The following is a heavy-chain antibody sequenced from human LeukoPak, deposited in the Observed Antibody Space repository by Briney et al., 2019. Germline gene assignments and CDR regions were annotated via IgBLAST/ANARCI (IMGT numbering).Heavy chain of an antibody. CDR3: ARYISSGNDY. CDR1: VGSISSYY. D-gene: IGHD6-13*01. CDR2: IHYSGRT. V-gene: IGHV4-59*08. J-gene: IGHJ4*02. Sequence: SKTLSLTCTVSVGSISSYYWGWIGQPPGKGLEWIGYIHYSGRTNSNPSLKSRVTISVDTSKNQFSLNLSSVTAADTAVYYCARYISSGNDYWGQGSLVTVSS.